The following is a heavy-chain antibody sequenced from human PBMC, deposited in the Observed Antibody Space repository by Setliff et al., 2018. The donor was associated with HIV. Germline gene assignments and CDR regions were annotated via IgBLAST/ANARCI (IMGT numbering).Heavy chain of an antibody. D-gene: IGHD3-22*01. CDR3: ARGTYYYDSSGYLAAGPFDY. Sequence: GASVKVSCKASGYTFTSYGISWVRQAPGQGLEWMGWISAYNGNTNYAQKLQGRVTMTTDTSTSTAYMELRSLRSDDTAVYYCARGTYYYDSSGYLAAGPFDYWGQGTLVTVSS. J-gene: IGHJ4*02. V-gene: IGHV1-18*01. CDR1: GYTFTSYG. CDR2: ISAYNGNT.